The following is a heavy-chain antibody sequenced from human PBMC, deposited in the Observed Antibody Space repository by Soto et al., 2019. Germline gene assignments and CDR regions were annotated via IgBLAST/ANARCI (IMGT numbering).Heavy chain of an antibody. CDR3: AKGLGELSPESYDY. V-gene: IGHV3-30*18. CDR1: GCTFRSYG. CDR2: ISYDGSNK. Sequence: QVQLVESGGGVVQPGRSLRRSCVASGCTFRSYGMHWVRQAPGKGLEWVAFISYDGSNKYHADSVKGRFTISRDNSKNTLFLQMNSLRAEDTAVYYCAKGLGELSPESYDYWGQVTLVTVSS. D-gene: IGHD3-16*02. J-gene: IGHJ4*02.